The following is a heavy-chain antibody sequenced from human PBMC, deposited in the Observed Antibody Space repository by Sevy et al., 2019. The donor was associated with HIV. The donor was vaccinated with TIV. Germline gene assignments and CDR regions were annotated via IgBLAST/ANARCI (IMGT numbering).Heavy chain of an antibody. CDR1: GFTFSSYW. Sequence: GGYLRLSCAASGFTFSSYWMHWVRHAPGKGLVWVSRISSDGSSTSYADSVRGRFTISRDNAKNTLYLQMNSLRSEDTALYYCARHGRAARDFDYWGQGTPVTVSS. CDR3: ARHGRAARDFDY. J-gene: IGHJ4*02. D-gene: IGHD6-6*01. CDR2: ISSDGSST. V-gene: IGHV3-74*01.